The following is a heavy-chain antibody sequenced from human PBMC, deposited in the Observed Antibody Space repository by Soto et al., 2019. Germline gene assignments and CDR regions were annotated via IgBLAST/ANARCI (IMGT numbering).Heavy chain of an antibody. CDR2: IYWDDDK. CDR3: AHRVLRTVFGLVTTTAIYFDF. Sequence: QITLNESGPTQVKPRQTLTLTCTFSGFSLTTSGVGVGWIRQSPGKAPEWLALIYWDDDKRYSPSLKRRLTIHKDTPKNQVVLTMADLDPADTATYYCAHRVLRTVFGLVTTTAIYFDFWGQGTPVAVSS. V-gene: IGHV2-5*02. D-gene: IGHD3-3*01. CDR1: GFSLTTSGVG. J-gene: IGHJ4*02.